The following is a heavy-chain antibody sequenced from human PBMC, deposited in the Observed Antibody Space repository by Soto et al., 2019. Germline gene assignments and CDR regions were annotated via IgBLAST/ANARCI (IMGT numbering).Heavy chain of an antibody. CDR1: GFKFNIYS. V-gene: IGHV3-48*02. CDR2: ITSDTLTI. Sequence: EVQLVESGGGLVRPGESLRLSCAASGFKFNIYSMNWIRQAPGKGLEWVSYITSDTLTIRYADSVRVRFIISRDNAGNSVFLQMNSLRDEDTATYYCARSVEGHFDYWGQGALVTVSS. CDR3: ARSVEGHFDY. D-gene: IGHD6-19*01. J-gene: IGHJ4*02.